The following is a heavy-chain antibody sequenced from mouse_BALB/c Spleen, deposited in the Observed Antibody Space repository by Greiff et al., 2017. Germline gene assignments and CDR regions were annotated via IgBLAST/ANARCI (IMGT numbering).Heavy chain of an antibody. J-gene: IGHJ4*01. CDR1: GYTFTSYW. CDR3: ARRGESRYYYAMDY. V-gene: IGHV1S81*02. CDR2: INPSNGRT. Sequence: QVQLKQPGAELVKPGASVKLSCKASGYTFTSYWMHWVKQRPGQGLEWIGEINPSNGRTNYNEKFKSKATLTVDKSSSTAYMQLSSLTSEDSAVYYCARRGESRYYYAMDYWGQGTSVTVSS.